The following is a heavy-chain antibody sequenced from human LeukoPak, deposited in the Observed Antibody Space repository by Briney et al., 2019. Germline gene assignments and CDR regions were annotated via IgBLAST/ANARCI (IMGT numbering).Heavy chain of an antibody. Sequence: PGGSLRLSCAASGFTFSSYAMHWVRQAPGKGLEWVAVIWYDGSNKYYTDSVKGRFTISRDNSKNTLYLQMNSLRAEDTAVYYCARGSGFYDYIDYWGQGTLVTVSS. CDR1: GFTFSSYA. CDR3: ARGSGFYDYIDY. D-gene: IGHD5/OR15-5a*01. J-gene: IGHJ4*02. CDR2: IWYDGSNK. V-gene: IGHV3-33*01.